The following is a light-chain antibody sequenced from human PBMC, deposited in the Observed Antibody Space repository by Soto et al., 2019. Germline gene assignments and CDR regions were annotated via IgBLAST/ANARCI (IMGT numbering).Light chain of an antibody. Sequence: ILSTQSPGTLSLSPVARATPSGRSSQSVSSSYLAWYQQKPGQAPRLLLYGASSRATGIPDRFSGSGSGTDFTLTISSLEPEDFVVYYCQQYGSSPPITFGQGTRLEIK. V-gene: IGKV3-20*01. CDR1: QSVSSSY. CDR2: GAS. CDR3: QQYGSSPPIT. J-gene: IGKJ5*01.